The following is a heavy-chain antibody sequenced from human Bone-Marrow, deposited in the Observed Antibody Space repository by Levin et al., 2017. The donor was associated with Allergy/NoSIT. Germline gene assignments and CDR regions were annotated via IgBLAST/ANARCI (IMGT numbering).Heavy chain of an antibody. D-gene: IGHD3-22*01. Sequence: PGGSLRLSCAASGFTFSNYAMNWVRQAPGKGLEWVSGVRDSAPYTDSSRYTYYADSVKGRFTVSRDNSKNTLYLQMNSLRAEDTAVYYCARFARPAGVYDSSDSFDVWGQGTMVTVSS. CDR3: ARFARPAGVYDSSDSFDV. CDR1: GFTFSNYA. CDR2: VRDSAPYTDSSRYT. V-gene: IGHV3-23*01. J-gene: IGHJ3*01.